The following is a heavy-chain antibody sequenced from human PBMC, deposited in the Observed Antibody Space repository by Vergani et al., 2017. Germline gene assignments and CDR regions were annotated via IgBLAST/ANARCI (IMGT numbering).Heavy chain of an antibody. V-gene: IGHV3-73*01. D-gene: IGHD3-10*01. CDR1: GFVFSESP. CDR3: SAQTQSCHDY. Sequence: EVQLMESGGGWAQPGGSLRLSCAASGFVFSESPIHWVRQVPGKGLEWLGHIRRTSEHYATAYGPSLIGRATISRDDSTNTAYLQLSSLGTDDTAIYFCSAQTQSCHDYWGQGTLVAVSS. J-gene: IGHJ4*02. CDR2: IRRTSEHYAT.